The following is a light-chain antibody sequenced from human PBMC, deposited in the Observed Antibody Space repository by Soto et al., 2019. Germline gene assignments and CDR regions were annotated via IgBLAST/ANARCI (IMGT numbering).Light chain of an antibody. Sequence: QSALTQPASVSGSPEQSITISCTGTSGDIGTYNLVSWYQQYPGKAPQLIIYEGSERPSGVSHRFSGSKSGNTASLTISGLQTEDEADYYCSSHAGSSAFYVFGTGTKVTVL. CDR1: SGDIGTYNL. J-gene: IGLJ1*01. CDR2: EGS. CDR3: SSHAGSSAFYV. V-gene: IGLV2-14*02.